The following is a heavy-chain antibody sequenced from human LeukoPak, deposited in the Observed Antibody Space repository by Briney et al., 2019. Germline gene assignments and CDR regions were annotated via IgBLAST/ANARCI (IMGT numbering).Heavy chain of an antibody. CDR1: GFSFSSYS. Sequence: PGGSLRLSCAASGFSFSSYSMCGVRPAPGEGLGGGAVISYDGGKKYYADSVKGRFTISRDNSKNTLYLQMNSLRAEDTAVYCCAKVRTGGSDSSDYWGQGTLVTVSS. CDR3: AKVRTGGSDSSDY. CDR2: ISYDGGKK. D-gene: IGHD1-26*01. J-gene: IGHJ4*02. V-gene: IGHV3-30*18.